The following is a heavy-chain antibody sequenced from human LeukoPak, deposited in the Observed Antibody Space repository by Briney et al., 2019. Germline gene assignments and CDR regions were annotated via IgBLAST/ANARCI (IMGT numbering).Heavy chain of an antibody. V-gene: IGHV3-53*01. Sequence: GGSLRLSCAASGFTVSTTYMSWVRQAPGKVLEWVSLIYSGGTIYSADSVKGRFTISRDNSKNTLYLQMNSLRAEDTAFYYCARGMEQQLAFDSWGQGTPVTVSS. D-gene: IGHD6-13*01. CDR3: ARGMEQQLAFDS. J-gene: IGHJ4*02. CDR1: GFTVSTTY. CDR2: IYSGGTI.